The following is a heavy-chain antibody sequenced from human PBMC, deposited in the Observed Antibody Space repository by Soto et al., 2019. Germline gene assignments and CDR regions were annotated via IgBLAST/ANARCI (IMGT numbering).Heavy chain of an antibody. CDR2: IYYSGST. V-gene: IGHV4-59*01. Sequence: QVQLQESGPGLVKPSETLSLTCTVSGGSISSYYWSWIRQPPGKGLEWIGYIYYSGSTNYNPSLKSRVTISVDTFKNQFSLKLSSVTAADTAVYYCARTGSQGEYCSGGSCGDYWGQGTLVTVSS. J-gene: IGHJ4*02. CDR1: GGSISSYY. CDR3: ARTGSQGEYCSGGSCGDY. D-gene: IGHD2-15*01.